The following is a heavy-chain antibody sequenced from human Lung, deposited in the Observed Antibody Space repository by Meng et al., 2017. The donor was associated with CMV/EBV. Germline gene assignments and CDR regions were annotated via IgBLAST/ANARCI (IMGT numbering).Heavy chain of an antibody. V-gene: IGHV4-34*01. CDR1: GGSFSGYY. D-gene: IGHD2-2*02. CDR2: INHSGST. Sequence: LXCAVYGGSFSGYYWSWIRHPPGKGLEWIGEINHSGSTNYNPSLKSRVTISVDTSKNQFSLKLSSVTVADTAVYYCARGRGKPAAIYYYGMDDWGQGXTVTVSS. CDR3: ARGRGKPAAIYYYGMDD. J-gene: IGHJ6*02.